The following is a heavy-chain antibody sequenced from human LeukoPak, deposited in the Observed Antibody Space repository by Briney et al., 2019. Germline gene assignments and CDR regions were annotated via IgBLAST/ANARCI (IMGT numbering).Heavy chain of an antibody. Sequence: PGGSLRLSCAASGFTFDDYAMHWVRHAPGKGLEWVSGISWNSGSIGYADSVKGGFTISRDNAKNSLYLRMNSLRAEDTALYYCAKSEKSIAAAGDFDYWGQGTLVTVSS. CDR2: ISWNSGSI. J-gene: IGHJ4*02. D-gene: IGHD6-13*01. V-gene: IGHV3-9*01. CDR3: AKSEKSIAAAGDFDY. CDR1: GFTFDDYA.